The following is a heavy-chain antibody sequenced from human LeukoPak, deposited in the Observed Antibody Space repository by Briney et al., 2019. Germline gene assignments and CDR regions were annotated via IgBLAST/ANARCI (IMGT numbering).Heavy chain of an antibody. CDR2: INHSGST. V-gene: IGHV4-34*01. Sequence: TSSETLSLTCAVYGGSFSGYYWSWIRQPPGKGLEWIGEINHSGSTNYNPSLKSRVTISVDTSKNQFSLKLSSVTAADTAVYYCAREGYYGSGSYRGYWFDPWGQGTLVTVSS. J-gene: IGHJ5*02. D-gene: IGHD3-10*01. CDR1: GGSFSGYY. CDR3: AREGYYGSGSYRGYWFDP.